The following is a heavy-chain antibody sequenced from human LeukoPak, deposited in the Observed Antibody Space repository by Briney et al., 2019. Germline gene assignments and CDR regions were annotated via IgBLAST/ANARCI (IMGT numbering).Heavy chain of an antibody. CDR2: IRYDGSNK. V-gene: IGHV3-30*02. Sequence: GGSLRLSCAASGFTFSSYGMHWVRQAPGKGLEWVAFIRYDGSNKYYADSVKGRFTISRDNSKNTLYLQMNSLRAEDTAVYYCAKDLKGHGTYSSSYPLDYWGQGTLVTVSS. CDR3: AKDLKGHGTYSSSYPLDY. D-gene: IGHD6-6*01. CDR1: GFTFSSYG. J-gene: IGHJ4*02.